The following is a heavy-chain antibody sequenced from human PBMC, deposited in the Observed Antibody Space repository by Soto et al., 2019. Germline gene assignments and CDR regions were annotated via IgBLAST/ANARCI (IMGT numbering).Heavy chain of an antibody. CDR1: GFTFSSYA. V-gene: IGHV3-30-3*01. CDR2: ISYDGSNK. Sequence: QVQLVESGGGVVQPGRSLRLSCAASGFTFSSYAMHWVRQAPGKGLEWVAAISYDGSNKYYADSVKGRFTISRDNSKNTLYLQMNSLRAEDTAVYYCARDRDTMIVVGTLPFDSWGQGTLVTVSS. D-gene: IGHD3-22*01. CDR3: ARDRDTMIVVGTLPFDS. J-gene: IGHJ4*02.